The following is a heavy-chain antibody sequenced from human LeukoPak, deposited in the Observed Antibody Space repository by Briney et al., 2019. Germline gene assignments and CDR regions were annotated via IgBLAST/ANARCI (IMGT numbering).Heavy chain of an antibody. Sequence: PGGSLRLSCTASGFTFSTDEMNWVRQAPGKGLEWLSYVDSSGSTVYYADSVMGRFAISRDNAMNSLYLQMNSLRAEDTAVYYCARESRGDGDAFDIWGQGTMVTVSS. CDR1: GFTFSTDE. CDR2: VDSSGSTV. J-gene: IGHJ3*02. V-gene: IGHV3-48*03. D-gene: IGHD2-21*02. CDR3: ARESRGDGDAFDI.